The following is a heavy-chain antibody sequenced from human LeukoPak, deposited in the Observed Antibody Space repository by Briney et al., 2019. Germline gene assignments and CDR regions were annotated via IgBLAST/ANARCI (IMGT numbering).Heavy chain of an antibody. Sequence: ASVKVSCKASGGTFSSYAISWVRQAPGQGLERMGGIIPIFGTANYAQKFQGRVTITTDESTSTAYMELSSLRSEDTAVYYCARVLPKTDYYDSSGQTDAFDIWGQGTMVNVSS. CDR3: ARVLPKTDYYDSSGQTDAFDI. D-gene: IGHD3-22*01. CDR1: GGTFSSYA. J-gene: IGHJ3*02. V-gene: IGHV1-69*05. CDR2: IIPIFGTA.